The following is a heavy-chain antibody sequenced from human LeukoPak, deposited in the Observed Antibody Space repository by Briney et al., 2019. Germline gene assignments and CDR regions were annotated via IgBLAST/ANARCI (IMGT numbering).Heavy chain of an antibody. CDR1: GFTFSDYY. Sequence: GGSLTLSCAASGFTFSDYYMSWIRQAPGKGLEWVSYISSSGSTIYYADSVKGRFTISRDNDKNSLYLQMNSLRAEDTAVYYCASLLQLWSLGGARYYYYYGMDVWGQGTTVTVSS. D-gene: IGHD5-18*01. CDR3: ASLLQLWSLGGARYYYYYGMDV. CDR2: ISSSGSTI. J-gene: IGHJ6*02. V-gene: IGHV3-11*01.